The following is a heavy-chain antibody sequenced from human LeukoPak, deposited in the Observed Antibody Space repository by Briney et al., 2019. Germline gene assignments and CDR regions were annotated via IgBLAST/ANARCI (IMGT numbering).Heavy chain of an antibody. CDR3: ARDLREGRLPSY. D-gene: IGHD3-10*01. CDR2: IIPIFGTA. J-gene: IGHJ4*02. Sequence: SVKVSCKASGGTFSSYAISWVRQAPGQGLGWMGRIIPIFGTANYAQKFQGRVTITTDESTSTAYMELSSLRSEDTAVYYCARDLREGRLPSYWGQGTLVTVSS. CDR1: GGTFSSYA. V-gene: IGHV1-69*05.